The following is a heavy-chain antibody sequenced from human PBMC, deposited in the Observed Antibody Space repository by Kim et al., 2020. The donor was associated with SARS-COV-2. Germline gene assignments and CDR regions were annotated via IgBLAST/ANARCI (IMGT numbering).Heavy chain of an antibody. J-gene: IGHJ6*02. V-gene: IGHV3-33*01. CDR2: IWYGGSNN. CDR3: ARPLVLTGYYGIQV. Sequence: GGSLRLSCAASGFTFSSYGMHWVRQAPGKGLEWVAVIWYGGSNNYYADSVKGRFTISRYNSKNTLYMQLNSLRAEAAAVYYCARPLVLTGYYGIQVWGQG. D-gene: IGHD6-13*01. CDR1: GFTFSSYG.